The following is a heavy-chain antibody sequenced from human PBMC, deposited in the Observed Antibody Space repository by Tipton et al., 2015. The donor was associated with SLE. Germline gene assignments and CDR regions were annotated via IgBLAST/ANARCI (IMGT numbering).Heavy chain of an antibody. D-gene: IGHD6-13*01. CDR2: IYYSGST. CDR3: ARECIAAAGRDYYYYYMDV. CDR1: GGSISSGGYY. J-gene: IGHJ6*03. Sequence: TLSLTCTVSGGSISSGGYYWSWIRQHPGKGLEWIGYIYYSGSTYYNPSLKSRVTISVDTSKNQFSLKLSSVTAADTAVYYCARECIAAAGRDYYYYYMDVWGKGTTATVSS. V-gene: IGHV4-31*03.